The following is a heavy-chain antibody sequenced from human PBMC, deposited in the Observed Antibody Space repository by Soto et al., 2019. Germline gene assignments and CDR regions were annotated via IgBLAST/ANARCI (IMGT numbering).Heavy chain of an antibody. D-gene: IGHD2-15*01. CDR2: ISPSTSHI. V-gene: IGHV3-21*01. CDR3: SCCSGGACHQNYGMDV. J-gene: IGHJ6*02. CDR1: GFTFSSCT. Sequence: EVHLVESGGGLFKPGGSLRLSCAVSGFTFSSCTMNWVRQAPGKGLEWVSSISPSTSHIYYADSVKGRFTISRDNAKNSLCLKMNSLRDEDTAVYYSSCCSGGACHQNYGMDVWGQWTTVTVSS.